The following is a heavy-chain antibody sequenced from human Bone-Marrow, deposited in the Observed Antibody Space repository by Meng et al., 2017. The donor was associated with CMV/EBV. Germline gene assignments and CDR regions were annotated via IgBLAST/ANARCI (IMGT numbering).Heavy chain of an antibody. J-gene: IGHJ6*02. CDR2: ISWNSGSI. CDR3: AKEVVPAAINDYYYGMDV. D-gene: IGHD2-2*01. CDR1: GFTFDDYA. V-gene: IGHV3-9*01. Sequence: SLKISCAASGFTFDDYAMHWVRQAPGKGLEWVSGISWNSGSIGYADSVKGRFTISRDNAKNSLYLQMNSLRAEDTALYYCAKEVVPAAINDYYYGMDVCGQGTTVTVSS.